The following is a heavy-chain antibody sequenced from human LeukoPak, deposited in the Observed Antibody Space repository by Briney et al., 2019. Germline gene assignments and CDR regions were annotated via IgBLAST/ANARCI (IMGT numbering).Heavy chain of an antibody. V-gene: IGHV3-15*01. CDR1: GFTFSNAW. Sequence: EPGGSLRLSCAASGFTFSNAWMSWVRQAPGKGLEWVGRIKSKTDGGTTDYAAPVKGRFTISRDDSKNTLYLQMNSLKTEDTAVYYCTTDMSGFLWFGESPFDYWGQGTLVTVSS. J-gene: IGHJ4*02. CDR3: TTDMSGFLWFGESPFDY. CDR2: IKSKTDGGTT. D-gene: IGHD3-10*01.